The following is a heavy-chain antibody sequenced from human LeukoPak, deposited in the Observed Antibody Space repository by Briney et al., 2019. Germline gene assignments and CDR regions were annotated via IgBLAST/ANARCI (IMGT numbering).Heavy chain of an antibody. Sequence: PSETLSLTCAVSGYSISSGYYWGWIRQPPGKGLEWIGSIYHSGSTYYNPSLKSRVTISADTSKNQFSLKLSSVTAADTAVYYCASPYSSGWYGAFDIWGQGTMVTVSS. J-gene: IGHJ3*02. CDR2: IYHSGST. CDR1: GYSISSGYY. V-gene: IGHV4-38-2*01. D-gene: IGHD6-19*01. CDR3: ASPYSSGWYGAFDI.